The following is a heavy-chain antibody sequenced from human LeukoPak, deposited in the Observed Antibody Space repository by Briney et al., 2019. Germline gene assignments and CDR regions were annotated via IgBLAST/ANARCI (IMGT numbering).Heavy chain of an antibody. CDR2: GSDVGGT. D-gene: IGHD6-19*01. V-gene: IGHV4-34*01. CDR1: GASLNGHY. Sequence: SETLSLTCAVYGASLNGHYCSWIRQPPGKGLEWIGEGSDVGGTKYNPSFKSRVTISADTSKNQFSLKLSAVTAADTAVYFCARVRPAGAWLGYFDYWGQGTLVTVSS. CDR3: ARVRPAGAWLGYFDY. J-gene: IGHJ4*02.